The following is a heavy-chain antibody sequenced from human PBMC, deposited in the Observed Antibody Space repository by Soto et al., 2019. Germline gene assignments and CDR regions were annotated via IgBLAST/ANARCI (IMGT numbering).Heavy chain of an antibody. V-gene: IGHV3-30*18. CDR2: ISYDGSKK. CDR1: GFTFSIYG. Sequence: QVQLVESGGGVVQPGQSLRLSCEASGFTFSIYGMHWVRRAPGKGLEWVAVISYDGSKKFYADSAKGRFTVSRDSSKNTLYLQMNRLRVEDTAIYYCAKGGGDGYYDSSGYSFDHWGQGTLVTVSS. D-gene: IGHD3-22*01. CDR3: AKGGGDGYYDSSGYSFDH. J-gene: IGHJ4*02.